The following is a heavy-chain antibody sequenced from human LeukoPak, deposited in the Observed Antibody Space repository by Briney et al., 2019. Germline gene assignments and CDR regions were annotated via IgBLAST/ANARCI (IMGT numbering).Heavy chain of an antibody. CDR3: AREMSTIFGVVSPVAFDI. D-gene: IGHD3-3*01. V-gene: IGHV3-23*01. Sequence: GGSLRLSCAASGFTFSSYAMSWVRQAPGKGLEWVSAISGSGGSTYYADSVKGRFTISRDNSKNTLYLQMNSLRAEDTAVYYCAREMSTIFGVVSPVAFDIWGQGTMVTVSS. J-gene: IGHJ3*02. CDR2: ISGSGGST. CDR1: GFTFSSYA.